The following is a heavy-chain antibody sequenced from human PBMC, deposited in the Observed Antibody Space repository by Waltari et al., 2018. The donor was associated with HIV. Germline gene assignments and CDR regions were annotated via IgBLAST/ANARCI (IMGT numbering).Heavy chain of an antibody. CDR3: ARGPMYNWFDP. D-gene: IGHD3-10*01. CDR2: ISWNSVRI. CDR1: GFTFDDYA. J-gene: IGHJ5*02. Sequence: EVQLVESGGGLVQPGRSLRLSCAASGFTFDDYAMHWVRQAPGKGLEWGSSISWNSVRITYADSVRGRVTVSRDNAKNYLYLQMNSLRPDDTAFYYCARGPMYNWFDPWGQGSLVTVSS. V-gene: IGHV3-9*01.